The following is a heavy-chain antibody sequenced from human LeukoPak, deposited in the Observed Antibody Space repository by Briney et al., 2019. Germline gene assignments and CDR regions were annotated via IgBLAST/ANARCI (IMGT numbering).Heavy chain of an antibody. V-gene: IGHV3-74*01. CDR1: GFTFSRNW. D-gene: IGHD1-1*01. CDR2: INGDGSST. CDR3: VRTIGTTVFDY. J-gene: IGHJ4*02. Sequence: PGESLRLSCAASGFTFSRNWMHWVRQAPGKGLVWVSRINGDGSSTNYADSVKGRFTISRDNAKNTLSLQMNSLRAEDTAVYYCVRTIGTTVFDYWGQGNLVTVSS.